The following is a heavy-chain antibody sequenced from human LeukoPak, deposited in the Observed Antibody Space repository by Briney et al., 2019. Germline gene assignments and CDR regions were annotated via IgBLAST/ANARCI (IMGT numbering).Heavy chain of an antibody. CDR2: ISAYNGNT. D-gene: IGHD2-2*02. CDR3: ARGMSGYTEDPFDI. J-gene: IGHJ3*02. V-gene: IGHV1-18*01. Sequence: ASVKVSCKASGYTFTTYDINWVRQAPGQGLEWMAWISAYNGNTNYAQKFHGRVTLTRDTSTSTAYMELRSLRSDDTAVYFCARGMSGYTEDPFDIWGQGTVVTVSS. CDR1: GYTFTTYD.